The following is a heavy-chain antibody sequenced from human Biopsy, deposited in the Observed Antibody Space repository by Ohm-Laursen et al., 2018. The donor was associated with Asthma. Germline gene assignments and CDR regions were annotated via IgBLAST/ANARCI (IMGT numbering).Heavy chain of an antibody. Sequence: SVTVSCKTSGYTFNSAGITWVRQAPGQGLEWMGWISVYNGNTKVAQKLQDRVTMITDTSTSTAYMELRSLRSDDTAGYFCARAVDYSHYYGIDVWGQGTTVTVS. J-gene: IGHJ6*02. D-gene: IGHD3-10*01. CDR1: GYTFNSAG. V-gene: IGHV1-18*01. CDR3: ARAVDYSHYYGIDV. CDR2: ISVYNGNT.